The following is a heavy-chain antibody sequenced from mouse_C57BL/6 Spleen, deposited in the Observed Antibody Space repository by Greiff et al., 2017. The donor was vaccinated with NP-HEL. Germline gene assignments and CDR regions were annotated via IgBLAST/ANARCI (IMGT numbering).Heavy chain of an antibody. CDR3: TLITTVVDWFAY. CDR2: IYPGNSDT. CDR1: GYTFTSYW. V-gene: IGHV1-5*01. Sequence: EVQLQQSGTVLARPGASVKMSCKTSGYTFTSYWMHWVKQRPGQGLEWIGAIYPGNSDTSYNQKFKGKAKLTAVTSASTAYMELSSLTNEDSAVYYCTLITTVVDWFAYWGQGTLVTVSA. J-gene: IGHJ3*01. D-gene: IGHD1-1*01.